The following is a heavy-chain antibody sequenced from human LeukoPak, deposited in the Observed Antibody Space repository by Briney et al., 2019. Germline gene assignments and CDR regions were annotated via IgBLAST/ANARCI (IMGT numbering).Heavy chain of an antibody. V-gene: IGHV3-30-3*01. Sequence: GGSLRLSCAASGFTFSSYAMHWVRQAPGKGLEWVTVISYDGSNKYYADSVKGRFTISRDNSKNTLYLQMNSLRAEDTAVYYCARGDIQLWSPLDIWGQGTMVTVSS. CDR1: GFTFSSYA. D-gene: IGHD5-18*01. J-gene: IGHJ3*02. CDR3: ARGDIQLWSPLDI. CDR2: ISYDGSNK.